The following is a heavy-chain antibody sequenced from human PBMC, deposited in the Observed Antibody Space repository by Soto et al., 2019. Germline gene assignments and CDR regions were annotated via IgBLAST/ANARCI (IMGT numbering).Heavy chain of an antibody. CDR1: GFTFSRNW. V-gene: IGHV3-74*01. CDR3: ATVGTGSYNWFDP. J-gene: IGHJ5*02. D-gene: IGHD6-13*01. CDR2: INSDGTTT. Sequence: EVQLVESGGGLVQPGGSLRLSCAASGFTFSRNWMHWVRQAPGKGLVWLSRINSDGTTTTYADPVKGRFTISRDNSKNTVYLQINNLRADDTAVYYCATVGTGSYNWFDPWGQGTLVTVSS.